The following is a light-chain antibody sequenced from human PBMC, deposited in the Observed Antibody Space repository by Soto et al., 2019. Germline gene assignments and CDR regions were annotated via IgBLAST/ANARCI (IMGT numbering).Light chain of an antibody. Sequence: DIQMTQSPSSLSASVGDRVTITCRTSQSISTYLNWYQQKPGKAPKFLIYAASTLQSGVPSRFSGSGSGTDFTLTISSLQPDDFATYYCQQYHNYWTFGQGTKV. J-gene: IGKJ1*01. V-gene: IGKV1-39*01. CDR3: QQYHNYWT. CDR1: QSISTY. CDR2: AAS.